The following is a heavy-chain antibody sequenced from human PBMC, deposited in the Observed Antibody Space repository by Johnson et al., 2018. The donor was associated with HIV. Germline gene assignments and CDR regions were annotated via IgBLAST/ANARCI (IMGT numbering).Heavy chain of an antibody. CDR1: GFTFEDYG. CDR2: IDWNGGSS. CDR3: ARERGYSSVLWKLSEDAFDI. Sequence: VQLVESGGGVVRPGGSLRLSCAVSGFTFEDYGMTWVRQAPGKGLEWVSGIDWNGGSSGYADSVKGRFSISRDNGKNSLYLQMNSLRAEDTAVYYCARERGYSSVLWKLSEDAFDIWGQGTMVTVSS. V-gene: IGHV3-20*04. J-gene: IGHJ3*02. D-gene: IGHD6-19*01.